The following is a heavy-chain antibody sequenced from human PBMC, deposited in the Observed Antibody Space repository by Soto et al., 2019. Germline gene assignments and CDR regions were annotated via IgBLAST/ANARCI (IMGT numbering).Heavy chain of an antibody. J-gene: IGHJ4*02. D-gene: IGHD3-10*01. CDR1: GFTFSSYG. CDR3: AKEGFLAPNLEY. Sequence: GGSLRLSCAASGFTFSSYGMHWVRQAPGKGLEWVAVISYDGSNKYYADSVKGRFTISRDNSKNTLYLQMNSLRAEDTAVYYCAKEGFLAPNLEYWGQGTLVTVSS. CDR2: ISYDGSNK. V-gene: IGHV3-30*18.